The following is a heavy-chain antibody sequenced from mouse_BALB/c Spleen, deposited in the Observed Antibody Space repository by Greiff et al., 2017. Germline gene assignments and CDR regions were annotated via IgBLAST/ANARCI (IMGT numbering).Heavy chain of an antibody. CDR1: GFNIKDTY. Sequence: EVQLQQSGAELVKPGASVKLSCTASGFNIKDTYMHWVKQRPEQGLEWIGRIDPANGNTKYDPKFQGKATITADTSSNTAYLQLSSLTSEDTAVYYCARALYGRGFAYWGQGTLVTVSA. J-gene: IGHJ3*01. V-gene: IGHV14-3*02. CDR3: ARALYGRGFAY. D-gene: IGHD1-1*02. CDR2: IDPANGNT.